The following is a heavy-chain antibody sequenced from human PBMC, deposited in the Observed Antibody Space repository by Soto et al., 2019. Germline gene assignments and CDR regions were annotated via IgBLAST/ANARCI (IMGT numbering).Heavy chain of an antibody. CDR2: IYYSGST. J-gene: IGHJ6*02. V-gene: IGHV4-61*01. Sequence: PSETLSLTCTVSGGSVSSGSYYWNWIRQPPGKGLEWIGYIYYSGSTNYNPSLKSRVTISIDTSKNHFSLNLSSVTAADTAEYYCARDYCSSTSCPGYFYFGVNVWGQWTTVTVS. CDR3: ARDYCSSTSCPGYFYFGVNV. D-gene: IGHD2-2*01. CDR1: GGSVSSGSYY.